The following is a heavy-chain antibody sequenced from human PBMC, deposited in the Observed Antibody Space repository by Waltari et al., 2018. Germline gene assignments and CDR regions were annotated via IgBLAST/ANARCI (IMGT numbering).Heavy chain of an antibody. CDR3: ARDYRFLEWLLAFDI. Sequence: QVQLQASGPGLVKHSETLSLTCTVSGYSISSGYYWGWIRQPPGKGLEWIGSIYHSGSTYYNPSLKSRVTISVDTSKNQFSLKLSSVTAADTAVYYCARDYRFLEWLLAFDIWGQGTMVTVSS. D-gene: IGHD3-3*01. J-gene: IGHJ3*02. CDR1: GYSISSGYY. V-gene: IGHV4-38-2*02. CDR2: IYHSGST.